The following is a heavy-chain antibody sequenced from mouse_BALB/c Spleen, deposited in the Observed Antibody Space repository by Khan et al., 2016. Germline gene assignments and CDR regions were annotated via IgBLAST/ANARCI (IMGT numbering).Heavy chain of an antibody. D-gene: IGHD2-4*01. V-gene: IGHV5-4*02. CDR2: ISDGGSYT. J-gene: IGHJ3*01. CDR1: GFTFSDYY. Sequence: EVELVESGGGLVKPGGSLKLSCAASGFTFSDYYMYWVRQTPEKRLEWVATISDGGSYTYYPDSVKGRFTISRDNAKNNLYLQMSSLKSEDTAMXYCAIEGLRRGFAYWGQGTLVTVSA. CDR3: AIEGLRRGFAY.